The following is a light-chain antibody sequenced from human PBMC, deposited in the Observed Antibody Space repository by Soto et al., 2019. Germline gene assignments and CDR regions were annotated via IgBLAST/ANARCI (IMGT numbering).Light chain of an antibody. Sequence: QSALTQPPSASGSPGQSVTISCTGTSSDVGGYNYVSWYQQHPGKAPKLMIYEVSKRPSGVPDRFSGSKSGNTASLTVSGLQAEDEADYYCRSYAGSTLVFGGGTKLTVL. J-gene: IGLJ2*01. CDR3: RSYAGSTLV. V-gene: IGLV2-8*01. CDR1: SSDVGGYNY. CDR2: EVS.